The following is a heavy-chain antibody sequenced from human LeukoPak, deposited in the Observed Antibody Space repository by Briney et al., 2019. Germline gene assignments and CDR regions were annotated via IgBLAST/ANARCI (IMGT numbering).Heavy chain of an antibody. D-gene: IGHD2-15*01. CDR1: GGSFSGYY. CDR3: TSSFLGYCSGGSCYPNY. Sequence: PSETLSLTCAVYGGSFSGYYWSWIRQPPGKGLEWIGEINHSGSTNYNPSLKSRVTISADTSENQFSLKVRSVTAADTAVYYCTSSFLGYCSGGSCYPNYWGQGTLVTVSS. CDR2: INHSGST. J-gene: IGHJ4*02. V-gene: IGHV4-34*01.